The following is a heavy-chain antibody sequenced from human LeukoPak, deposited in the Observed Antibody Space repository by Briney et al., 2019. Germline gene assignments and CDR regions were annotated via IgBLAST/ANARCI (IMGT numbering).Heavy chain of an antibody. CDR2: IYHSGST. Sequence: SETLSLTCTVSGFSISSGYYWGWIRQPPGKGLEWIGSIYHSGSTYYNPSLKSRVTISVDTSKNQFSLKLGSVTAADTAVYYCASPSTIGYSSAWYVLADAFDIWGQGTMVTVSS. CDR3: ASPSTIGYSSAWYVLADAFDI. D-gene: IGHD6-19*01. J-gene: IGHJ3*02. V-gene: IGHV4-38-2*02. CDR1: GFSISSGYY.